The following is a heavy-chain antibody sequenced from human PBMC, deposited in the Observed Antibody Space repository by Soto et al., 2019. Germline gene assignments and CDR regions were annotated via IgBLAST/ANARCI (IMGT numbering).Heavy chain of an antibody. Sequence: QVQLVQSGAEVKKPGSSVKVSCKASGGTFSSYAISWVRQAPGQGLEWMGGLIPIFGTANYAQKFQGRVTITADKSTSTAYMELSSLRSEDTAVYYCARVNMITFGGVIPDYFDYWGQGTLVTVSS. CDR2: LIPIFGTA. CDR3: ARVNMITFGGVIPDYFDY. CDR1: GGTFSSYA. V-gene: IGHV1-69*06. D-gene: IGHD3-16*02. J-gene: IGHJ4*02.